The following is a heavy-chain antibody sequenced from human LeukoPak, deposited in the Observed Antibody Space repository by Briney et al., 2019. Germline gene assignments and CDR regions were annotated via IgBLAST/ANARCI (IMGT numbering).Heavy chain of an antibody. CDR3: AKPARTDAFDI. Sequence: GGSLRLSCAASGFTFGSYGMHWVRQAPGKGLEWVTFIRSDGSNKYYADSVKGRFTISRDNSKNTLYLQMNSLRAEDTAVYYCAKPARTDAFDIWGQGTMITVSS. D-gene: IGHD1-14*01. CDR1: GFTFGSYG. CDR2: IRSDGSNK. V-gene: IGHV3-30*02. J-gene: IGHJ3*02.